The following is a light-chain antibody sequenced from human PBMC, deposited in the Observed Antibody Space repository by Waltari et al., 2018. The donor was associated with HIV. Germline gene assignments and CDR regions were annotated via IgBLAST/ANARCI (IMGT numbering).Light chain of an antibody. Sequence: QSVLTQPPSASGTPGQRVTISCSGSSSNIGSNTVSWYQQLPGTAPKLLIYSNKQRTSGVPARFSGSKSGTSASLAISGLQSEDEADYYCAAWDDSLNGWVFGGGTKLTVL. J-gene: IGLJ3*02. CDR3: AAWDDSLNGWV. CDR1: SSNIGSNT. CDR2: SNK. V-gene: IGLV1-44*01.